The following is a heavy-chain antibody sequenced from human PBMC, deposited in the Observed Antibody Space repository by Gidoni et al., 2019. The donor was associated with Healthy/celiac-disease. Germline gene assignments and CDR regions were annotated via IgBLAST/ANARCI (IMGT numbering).Heavy chain of an antibody. CDR2: IYYSGST. V-gene: IGHV4-61*01. CDR3: ARTIKYDFWSGYSYDAFDI. CDR1: GGSVSSGSYS. D-gene: IGHD3-3*01. Sequence: QVQLQESGPGLVKPSETLSLTCTVSGGSVSSGSYSWSWIRQPPGKGLEWIGYIYYSGSTNYNPSLKSRVTISVDTSKNQFSLKLSSVTAADTAVYYCARTIKYDFWSGYSYDAFDIWGQGTMVTVSS. J-gene: IGHJ3*02.